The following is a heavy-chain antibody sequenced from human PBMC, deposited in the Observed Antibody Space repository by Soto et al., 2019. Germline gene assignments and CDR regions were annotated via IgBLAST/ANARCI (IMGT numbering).Heavy chain of an antibody. CDR3: TTDPGDYEDF. D-gene: IGHD4-17*01. Sequence: EVQLVESGGDLVKPGGCLRLSCAASGITFTNAWMSWVRQAPGKGLEWVGRIKNKVDGGTTDYAAPVRGRFTISRDDSKNKLFLQMNSLETEDTAVYYCTTDPGDYEDFWGQGTLVTVSS. CDR2: IKNKVDGGTT. CDR1: GITFTNAW. J-gene: IGHJ4*02. V-gene: IGHV3-15*01.